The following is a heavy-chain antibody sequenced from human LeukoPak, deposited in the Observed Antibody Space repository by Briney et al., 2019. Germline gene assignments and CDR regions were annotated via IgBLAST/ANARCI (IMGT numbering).Heavy chain of an antibody. CDR1: GYSFSSYW. Sequence: PGESLKITCKGSGYSFSSYWIGWVRQMSGKGLEWMGLINAADSDTRYSPSFQGQVLISVDKSISTAYLQWGNLKATDTALYYCARLPCTGGSCSKTFDYWGQGTLVTVYS. D-gene: IGHD2-15*01. J-gene: IGHJ4*02. V-gene: IGHV5-51*01. CDR2: INAADSDT. CDR3: ARLPCTGGSCSKTFDY.